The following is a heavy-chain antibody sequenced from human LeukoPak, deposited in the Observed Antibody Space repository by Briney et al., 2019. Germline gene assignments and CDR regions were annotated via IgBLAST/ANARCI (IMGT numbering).Heavy chain of an antibody. CDR3: ARAHASAYFDVFDI. CDR1: GGSFSGYY. V-gene: IGHV4-34*01. Sequence: SETLSLTCAVYGGSFSGYYWSWIRQPPGKGLEWIGEINHSGSTNYNPSLKSRVTISVDTSKNEVSLKLSSVTAADTAVYYCARAHASAYFDVFDIWGQGTMVTVSS. J-gene: IGHJ3*02. CDR2: INHSGST. D-gene: IGHD2-8*01.